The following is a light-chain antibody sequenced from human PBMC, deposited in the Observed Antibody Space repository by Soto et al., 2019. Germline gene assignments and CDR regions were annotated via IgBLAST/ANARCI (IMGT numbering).Light chain of an antibody. Sequence: DIQMTQSPSSLSVSVGDRVTITCRASQTISSFLNWYQQKPGRAPNLLIYASSNLQSGVPSRFSGSGSGTEFPLTISSLQPEDFATYYCQQSYSTPYTVGQGTKLEIK. CDR2: ASS. CDR1: QTISSF. J-gene: IGKJ2*01. CDR3: QQSYSTPYT. V-gene: IGKV1-39*01.